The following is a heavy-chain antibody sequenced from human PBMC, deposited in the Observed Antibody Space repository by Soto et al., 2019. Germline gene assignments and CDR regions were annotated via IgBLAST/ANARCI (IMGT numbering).Heavy chain of an antibody. D-gene: IGHD6-25*01. J-gene: IGHJ4*02. CDR3: ARDAAAPGESDRFDQ. Sequence: VQLQQSAPGLVKPSGTLSLTWAVSGDSITTNVWWSWVRQPPGKVLVWIGDAYHNGLTDYNPALRSAVSVSVDTSKDEVSLKVTCLTVADTANYYGARDAAAPGESDRFDQWGQGPLVPVSS. CDR1: GDSITTNVW. CDR2: AYHNGLT. V-gene: IGHV4-4*02.